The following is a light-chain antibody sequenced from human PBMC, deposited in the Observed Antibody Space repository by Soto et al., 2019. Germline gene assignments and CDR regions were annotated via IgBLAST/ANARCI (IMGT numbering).Light chain of an antibody. J-gene: IGKJ4*01. CDR1: QSVSSY. Sequence: EIVLTQSPATLSLSPGERATLSCRASQSVSSYLAWYQQKPGQAPRLLIYDASNRATGIPDRFNGSGSGTDFTLTISSLEQEDFAVYYCQQRSNWPLTFGGGTKVEIK. CDR2: DAS. CDR3: QQRSNWPLT. V-gene: IGKV3-11*01.